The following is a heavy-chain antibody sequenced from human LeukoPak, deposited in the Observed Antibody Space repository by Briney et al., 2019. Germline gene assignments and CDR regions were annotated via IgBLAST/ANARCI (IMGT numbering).Heavy chain of an antibody. CDR2: ISSGSSTI. J-gene: IGHJ4*02. Sequence: GGSLRLSCAASGFTFSSYSLNWVRQAPGKGLEWVSYISSGSSTIYYADSVKGRFTISRDNAKNSLYLQVNSLRDEDTAVYYCARGRAGYYYDYWGQGTPVTVSS. D-gene: IGHD6-13*01. V-gene: IGHV3-48*02. CDR3: ARGRAGYYYDY. CDR1: GFTFSSYS.